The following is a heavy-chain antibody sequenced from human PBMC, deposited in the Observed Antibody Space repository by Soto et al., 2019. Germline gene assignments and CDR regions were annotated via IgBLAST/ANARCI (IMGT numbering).Heavy chain of an antibody. J-gene: IGHJ6*02. V-gene: IGHV4-39*01. CDR1: VGSISSSSYY. D-gene: IGHD3-10*01. CDR3: ARRPYGSGSNYYGMDV. CDR2: IYYSGST. Sequence: ETLSLTCTVSVGSISSSSYYWGWIRQPPGKGLEWIGSIYYSGSTYYNPSLKSRVTISVDTSKNQFSLKLSSVTAADTAVYYCARRPYGSGSNYYGMDVWGQGTTVTVSS.